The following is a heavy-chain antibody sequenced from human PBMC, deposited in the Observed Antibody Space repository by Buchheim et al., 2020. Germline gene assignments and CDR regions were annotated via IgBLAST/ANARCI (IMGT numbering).Heavy chain of an antibody. CDR3: ARDQSSGWYKALALVI. D-gene: IGHD6-19*01. CDR1: GFTFSSYW. J-gene: IGHJ3*02. Sequence: EVQLVESGGGLVQPGGSLRLSCAASGFTFSSYWMSWVRQAPGKGLEWVANIKQDGSEKYYVDSVKGRFTISRDNAKNSTYLQMNSLRAEDTAVYYCARDQSSGWYKALALVIWGQGT. V-gene: IGHV3-7*01. CDR2: IKQDGSEK.